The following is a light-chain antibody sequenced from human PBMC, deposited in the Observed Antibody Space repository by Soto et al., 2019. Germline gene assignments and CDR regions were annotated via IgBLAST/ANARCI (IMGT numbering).Light chain of an antibody. CDR2: LGS. Sequence: DIVMTQSPLSLPVTPGEPASISCRSSQSLLHSNGYNYLDWYLQKPGQSPQLLIYLGSNRASGVPDRFSGSGSGTDFTLKISSVEAEDVGVYYCMQAQHTRWTVGQGTKVEIK. J-gene: IGKJ1*01. CDR1: QSLLHSNGYNY. V-gene: IGKV2-28*01. CDR3: MQAQHTRWT.